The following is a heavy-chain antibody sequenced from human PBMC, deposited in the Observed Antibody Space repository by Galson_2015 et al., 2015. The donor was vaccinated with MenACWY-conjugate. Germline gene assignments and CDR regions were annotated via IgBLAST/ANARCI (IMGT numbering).Heavy chain of an antibody. CDR1: GFTFSNYN. D-gene: IGHD6-6*01. CDR2: ISSTGSYI. V-gene: IGHV3-21*01. J-gene: IGHJ5*02. CDR3: AKGTTASRPNWFDP. Sequence: SLRLSCAASGFTFSNYNMNWVRQTPGKGLEWVSCISSTGSYIYYADSLKGRFTIPRDNAKNSLYLQMNSLTSEDTAVYYCAKGTTASRPNWFDPWGQGTLVTVSS.